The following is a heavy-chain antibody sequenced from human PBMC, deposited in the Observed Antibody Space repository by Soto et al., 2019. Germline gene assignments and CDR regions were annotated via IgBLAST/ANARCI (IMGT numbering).Heavy chain of an antibody. CDR1: GYTFTGYY. CDR2: INPNSGGT. CDR3: ARGPPPGMITFGGVIPSNWFDP. J-gene: IGHJ5*02. V-gene: IGHV1-2*04. D-gene: IGHD3-16*02. Sequence: GASVKVSCKASGYTFTGYYMHWVRQAPGQGLEWMGWINPNSGGTNYAQKFQGWVTMTRDTSISTAYMELSRLRSDDTAVYYCARGPPPGMITFGGVIPSNWFDPWGQGTLVTVSS.